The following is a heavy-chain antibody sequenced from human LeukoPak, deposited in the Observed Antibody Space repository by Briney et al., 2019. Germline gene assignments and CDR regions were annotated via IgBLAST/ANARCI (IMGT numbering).Heavy chain of an antibody. D-gene: IGHD2-15*01. CDR2: INPDSGDT. V-gene: IGHV1-2*02. Sequence: RRASVKVSCKASGYIFTGYYLHWVRQAPGQGLESMGWINPDSGDTNFAQKFQGRVSMTRDTSISTAYMELSRLRSDDTAVYYCARDTLRRGVVVYPGFDYWGQGTLVTVSS. CDR3: ARDTLRRGVVVYPGFDY. J-gene: IGHJ4*02. CDR1: GYIFTGYY.